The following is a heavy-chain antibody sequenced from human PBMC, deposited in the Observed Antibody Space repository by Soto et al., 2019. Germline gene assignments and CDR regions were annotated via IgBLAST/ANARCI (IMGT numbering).Heavy chain of an antibody. J-gene: IGHJ4*02. V-gene: IGHV3-30-3*01. CDR2: ISYNGSNK. CDR1: GFTFSSYA. Sequence: SLRLSCAASGFTFSSYAMHWVRQAPGKGQEWVAVISYNGSNKYYADSVKGRFTISRDNSKNTLYLQMNSLRAEDTAVYYCARVPQRRTVTTRGSFDYWGQGTLVTVSS. D-gene: IGHD4-17*01. CDR3: ARVPQRRTVTTRGSFDY.